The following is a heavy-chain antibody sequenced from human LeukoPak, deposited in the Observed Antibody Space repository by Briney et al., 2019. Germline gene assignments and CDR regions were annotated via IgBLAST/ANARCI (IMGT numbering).Heavy chain of an antibody. CDR3: ARDGVYCSSTSCYCEFFDY. J-gene: IGHJ4*02. CDR1: GGTFSSYA. V-gene: IGHV1-69*04. CDR2: INPILGIA. Sequence: SLKVSCKASGGTFSSYAISCVRQAPGQGLEWMGRINPILGIANYAQTFQGSVTITADKSTSTAYMELSSLRSEDTAVYYCARDGVYCSSTSCYCEFFDYWGQGTLVTVSS. D-gene: IGHD2-2*01.